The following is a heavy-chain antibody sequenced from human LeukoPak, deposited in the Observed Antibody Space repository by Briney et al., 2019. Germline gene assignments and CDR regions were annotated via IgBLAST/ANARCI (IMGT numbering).Heavy chain of an antibody. CDR3: AINPDGWWVDY. CDR1: GFTFSSYW. J-gene: IGHJ4*02. V-gene: IGHV3-7*03. Sequence: GGSLRLSCAASGFTFSSYWMSWVRQAPGKGLEWVANIKQDGSEKYYVDSVKGRFTISRDNAKNSLYLQMNSLRAEDTAVYYCAINPDGWWVDYWGQGTLVTVSS. D-gene: IGHD2-15*01. CDR2: IKQDGSEK.